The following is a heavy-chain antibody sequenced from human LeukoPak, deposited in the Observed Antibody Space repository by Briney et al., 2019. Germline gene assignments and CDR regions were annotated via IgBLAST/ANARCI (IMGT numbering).Heavy chain of an antibody. CDR3: ARDPGRAYDSSGYYDY. V-gene: IGHV4-4*07. Sequence: PSETLSLTCTVSGGSISSYYWSWIRQPAGKGLEWIGRIYTSGSTNYNPSLKSRVTMSVDTSKNQFSLKLSSVTAADTAVYYCARDPGRAYDSSGYYDYWGQGTLVTVSS. J-gene: IGHJ4*02. CDR1: GGSISSYY. CDR2: IYTSGST. D-gene: IGHD3-22*01.